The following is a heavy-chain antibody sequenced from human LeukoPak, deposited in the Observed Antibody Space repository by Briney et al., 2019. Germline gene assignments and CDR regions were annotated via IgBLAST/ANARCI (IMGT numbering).Heavy chain of an antibody. CDR1: GFTFSDYY. V-gene: IGHV3-11*04. Sequence: SGGSLRLSCAPSGFTFSDYYMNWIRQAPGKGLEWLSYIGPSGNDINYADSVRGRFTISRDNAKNSLFPQMSSLTAEDTAVYYCVKMARLADNWGQGTLVTVSS. CDR3: VKMARLADN. D-gene: IGHD6-6*01. CDR2: IGPSGNDI. J-gene: IGHJ4*02.